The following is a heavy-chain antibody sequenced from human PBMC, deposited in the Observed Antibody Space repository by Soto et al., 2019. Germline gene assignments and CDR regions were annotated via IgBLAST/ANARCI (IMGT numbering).Heavy chain of an antibody. CDR1: GGSISSGGDY. Sequence: PSETLSLTCTVSGGSISSGGDYWSWIRQHPGKGLEWIGYIYYSGSTYYNPSPKSRVIISVDKSKNQFSLRLSSVTAADTAVYYCARTGSSWIFFDYWGQGTLVTVSS. D-gene: IGHD6-13*01. CDR3: ARTGSSWIFFDY. CDR2: IYYSGST. V-gene: IGHV4-31*03. J-gene: IGHJ4*02.